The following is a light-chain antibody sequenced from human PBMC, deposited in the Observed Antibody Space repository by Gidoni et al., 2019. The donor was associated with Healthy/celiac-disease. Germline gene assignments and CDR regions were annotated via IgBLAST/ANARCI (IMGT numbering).Light chain of an antibody. CDR1: QSVSSY. Sequence: EIVLTQSPATLSLSPGERATLSCRASQSVSSYLAWYQQNPGQAPRLLIYDASNRATGIPARFSGSESGTDFTLTISSLEPEDFAVYYCQQRSNWPPGYTFGQXTKLEIK. J-gene: IGKJ2*01. CDR2: DAS. V-gene: IGKV3-11*01. CDR3: QQRSNWPPGYT.